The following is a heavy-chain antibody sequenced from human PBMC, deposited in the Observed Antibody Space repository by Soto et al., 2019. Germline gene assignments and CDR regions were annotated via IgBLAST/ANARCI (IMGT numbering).Heavy chain of an antibody. Sequence: GGSLRLSCAASGFTFSDYYMSWIRQAPGKGLEWVSYISSSGSTIYYADSVKGRFTISRDNAKNSLYLQMNSLRAEDTAVYYCARDNWRFGDVSAFDIWGQGTMVTVSS. J-gene: IGHJ3*02. V-gene: IGHV3-11*01. CDR1: GFTFSDYY. CDR3: ARDNWRFGDVSAFDI. D-gene: IGHD3-10*01. CDR2: ISSSGSTI.